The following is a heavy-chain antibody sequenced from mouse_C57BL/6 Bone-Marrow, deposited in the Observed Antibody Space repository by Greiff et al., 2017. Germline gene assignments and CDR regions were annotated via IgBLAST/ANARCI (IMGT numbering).Heavy chain of an antibody. V-gene: IGHV1-9*01. D-gene: IGHD2-3*01. CDR3: ARRIYAYYVDY. CDR1: GYTFTGYW. J-gene: IGHJ2*01. CDR2: ILPGSGST. Sequence: QVQLQQSGAELMKPGASVKLSCKASGYTFTGYWIEWVKQRPGHGLEWIGAILPGSGSTNYNEKFKGKATFTADTSSNTAYMQLSSLPTEDSAIYYSARRIYAYYVDYWGQGTTLTVSS.